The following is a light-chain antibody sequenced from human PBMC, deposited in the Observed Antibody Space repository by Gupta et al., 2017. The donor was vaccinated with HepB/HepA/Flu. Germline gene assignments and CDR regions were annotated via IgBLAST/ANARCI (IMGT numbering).Light chain of an antibody. Sequence: QSVLTQPPSLSGAPGQRVTISCTGSSSNIGTPYNIHWYQQLPGTAPKLIMYDNNNRPSGVPNRFSGSKSGTSASLAIQGLQAEDEADDDCQYFDSSLSAWVFGGGTKLTVL. CDR1: SSNIGTPYN. V-gene: IGLV1-40*01. CDR2: DNN. J-gene: IGLJ3*02. CDR3: QYFDSSLSAWV.